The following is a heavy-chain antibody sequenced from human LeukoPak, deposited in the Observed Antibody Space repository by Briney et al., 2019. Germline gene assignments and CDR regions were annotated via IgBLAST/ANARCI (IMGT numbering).Heavy chain of an antibody. CDR2: INPNSGGT. D-gene: IGHD6-13*01. Sequence: ASVKVSCKVSGYTFTGYYMHWVRQAPGQGLEWMGRINPNSGGTNYAQKFQGRVTMTRDTSISTAYMELSRLRSDDTAVYYCARDYLAAAGYYYYYMDVWGKGTTATVSS. CDR1: GYTFTGYY. CDR3: ARDYLAAAGYYYYYMDV. J-gene: IGHJ6*03. V-gene: IGHV1-2*06.